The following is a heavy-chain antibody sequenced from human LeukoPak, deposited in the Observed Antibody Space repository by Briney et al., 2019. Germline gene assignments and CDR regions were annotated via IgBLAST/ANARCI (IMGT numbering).Heavy chain of an antibody. CDR2: IYDSGTT. J-gene: IGHJ5*02. Sequence: SETLSLTCTVSGASISRYYWSWIRQPPGKGLEWIGCIYDSGTTYYNPSLKSRVTISMDTSKNQLSLKLSSVTAADTAVFYCARHFDRPHTEGTSRLKWFDPWGQGTLATVSS. V-gene: IGHV4-59*08. CDR3: ARHFDRPHTEGTSRLKWFDP. CDR1: GASISRYY. D-gene: IGHD2-21*02.